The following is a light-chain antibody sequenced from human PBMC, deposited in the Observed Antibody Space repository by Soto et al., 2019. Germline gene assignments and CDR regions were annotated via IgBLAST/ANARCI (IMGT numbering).Light chain of an antibody. CDR1: SSNIGAGYD. CDR2: ANN. V-gene: IGLV1-40*01. CDR3: QSYDSSLSGYV. Sequence: QSVPTQPPSVSGTPGQRVTISCTGSSSNIGAGYDVHWYQQLPGTAPKLLIYANNIRPSGVPGRFSGSKSGTSASLAITGLQAEDEADYYCQSYDSSLSGYVFGTGTKVTVL. J-gene: IGLJ1*01.